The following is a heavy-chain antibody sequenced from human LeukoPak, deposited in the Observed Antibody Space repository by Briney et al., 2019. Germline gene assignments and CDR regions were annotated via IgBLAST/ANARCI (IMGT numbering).Heavy chain of an antibody. CDR3: ATMEYCSGGSCPD. D-gene: IGHD2-15*01. J-gene: IGHJ4*02. V-gene: IGHV1-69-2*01. CDR1: GYTFTDYY. Sequence: ASVKVSCKVSGYTFTDYYMHWVQQAPGKGLEWMGLVDPEDGETIHAEKFQGRVAITADTSTDTAYMELSSLRSEDTAVYYCATMEYCSGGSCPDWGQGTLVTVSS. CDR2: VDPEDGET.